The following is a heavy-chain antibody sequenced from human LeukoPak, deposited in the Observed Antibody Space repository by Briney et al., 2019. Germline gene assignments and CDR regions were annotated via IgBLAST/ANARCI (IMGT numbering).Heavy chain of an antibody. Sequence: ASVKVSCKASGRTFTSYYMHWVRQAPGQGLEWMGIINPSGGSTSYAQKFQGRVTMTRDTSTSTVYMELSSLRSEDTAVYYCARDLSSSSDYYYYYGMDVWGQGTTVTVSS. CDR1: GRTFTSYY. J-gene: IGHJ6*02. CDR2: INPSGGST. V-gene: IGHV1-46*01. D-gene: IGHD6-6*01. CDR3: ARDLSSSSDYYYYYGMDV.